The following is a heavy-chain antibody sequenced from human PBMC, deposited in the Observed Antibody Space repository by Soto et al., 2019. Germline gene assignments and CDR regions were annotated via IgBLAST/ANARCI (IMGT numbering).Heavy chain of an antibody. CDR2: IYYSGST. D-gene: IGHD1-20*01. CDR1: GGSISSYY. V-gene: IGHV4-59*01. J-gene: IGHJ5*02. CDR3: ARDAYNSNWVDH. Sequence: AETLARTCTVSGGSISSYYWSCIRQPPGKVLEWIGYIYYSGSTNYNPSLKSRVTISVDTSKNQFSLKLRAVTAADTAVYYCARDAYNSNWVDHGGQGNMVTVSS.